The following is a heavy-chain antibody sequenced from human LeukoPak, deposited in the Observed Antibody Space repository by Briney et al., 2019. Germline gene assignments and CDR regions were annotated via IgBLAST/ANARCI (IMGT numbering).Heavy chain of an antibody. CDR1: AFTFGRYA. J-gene: IGHJ6*03. V-gene: IGHV3-23*01. D-gene: IGHD5-24*01. CDR2: ISGSGVGT. Sequence: PGGSLRLSCAASAFTFGRYAMSWVRQAPGKGLEWVSTISGSGVGTYYADSVKGRFTISRDNSKNTLYLQMNSLRAEDTAVYYCAKDREDGYNYYYYMDVWGKGTTVTVSS. CDR3: AKDREDGYNYYYYMDV.